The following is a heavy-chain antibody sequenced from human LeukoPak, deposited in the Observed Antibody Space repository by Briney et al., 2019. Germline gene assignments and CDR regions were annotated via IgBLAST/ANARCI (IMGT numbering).Heavy chain of an antibody. Sequence: PGGSLRLSCAASGFTFSSYWMSWVRQAPGKGLEWVANIKQDGSEEYYVDSVKGRFTISRDNAKNSLYLQMNSLRAEDTAVYYCATLDTTKYFSASGYWGQGTLVIVSS. D-gene: IGHD2/OR15-2a*01. CDR3: ATLDTTKYFSASGY. CDR1: GFTFSSYW. J-gene: IGHJ4*02. CDR2: IKQDGSEE. V-gene: IGHV3-7*01.